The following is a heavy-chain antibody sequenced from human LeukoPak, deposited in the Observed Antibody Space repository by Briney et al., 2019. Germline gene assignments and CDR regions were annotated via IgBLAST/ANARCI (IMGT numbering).Heavy chain of an antibody. V-gene: IGHV3-30*02. D-gene: IGHD3-22*01. Sequence: PGGSLRLSCAASGFTFSSYGMHWVRQAPGKGLEWVAFIRYDGSNKYYADSVKGRFTISRDNSKNTLYLQMNSLRAEDTAVYYCARRSSGPLYYYYYYMDVWGKGTTVTVSS. CDR1: GFTFSSYG. CDR2: IRYDGSNK. CDR3: ARRSSGPLYYYYYYMDV. J-gene: IGHJ6*03.